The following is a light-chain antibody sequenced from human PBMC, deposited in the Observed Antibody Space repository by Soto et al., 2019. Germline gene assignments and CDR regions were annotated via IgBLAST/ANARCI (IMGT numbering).Light chain of an antibody. CDR2: AAS. J-gene: IGKJ5*01. CDR3: QQAKTFPIT. V-gene: IGKV1-12*01. Sequence: DIQMTQSPSSVSASVGDRVTITCRASEDISNYLAWYQQKPGEAPKVLMSAASNLQSGVPSRFSGSGSGADFSLTINGLQPEDSAIYYCQQAKTFPITFGQGTRLAIK. CDR1: EDISNY.